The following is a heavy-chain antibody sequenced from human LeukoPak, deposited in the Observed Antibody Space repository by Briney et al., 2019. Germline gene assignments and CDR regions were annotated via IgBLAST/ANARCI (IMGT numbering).Heavy chain of an antibody. CDR2: INSDGSST. CDR3: ARARIAVAGRNNWFDP. CDR1: GFTFSSYW. V-gene: IGHV3-74*01. Sequence: GGSLRLSCAASGFTFSSYWMHWVRQAPGKGLVWVSRINSDGSSTSYADSVKGRFTISRDNAKNTLYLQMNSLRAEDTAVYYCARARIAVAGRNNWFDPWGQGTLVTVSS. D-gene: IGHD6-19*01. J-gene: IGHJ5*02.